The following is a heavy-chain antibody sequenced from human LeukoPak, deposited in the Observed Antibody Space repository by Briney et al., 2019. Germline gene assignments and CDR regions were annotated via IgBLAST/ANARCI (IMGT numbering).Heavy chain of an antibody. CDR2: ISGSGGST. D-gene: IGHD3-22*01. V-gene: IGHV3-23*01. CDR1: GFTFSSYA. CDR3: AKAHPIPTNKYYDSIVFDY. Sequence: GGSLRLSCAASGFTFSSYAMSWVRQAPGKGLEWVPAISGSGGSTYYADSVKGRFTISRDNSKNTLYLQMNSLRAEDTAVYYCAKAHPIPTNKYYDSIVFDYWGQGTLVTVSS. J-gene: IGHJ4*02.